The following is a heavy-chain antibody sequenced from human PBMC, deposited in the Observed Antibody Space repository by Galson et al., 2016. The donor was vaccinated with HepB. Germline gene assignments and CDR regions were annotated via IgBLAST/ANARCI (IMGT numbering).Heavy chain of an antibody. Sequence: SVKVSCKASGYNFINHGISWVRQAPGQGLEWMGWSNGDSGKANYAQKFQGRVTLTTDTATTTAHMELRSLTSDDTAVYYCARDWITGMDVWGQGTTVTVSS. D-gene: IGHD2-2*03. V-gene: IGHV1-18*01. CDR3: ARDWITGMDV. CDR1: GYNFINHG. J-gene: IGHJ6*02. CDR2: SNGDSGKA.